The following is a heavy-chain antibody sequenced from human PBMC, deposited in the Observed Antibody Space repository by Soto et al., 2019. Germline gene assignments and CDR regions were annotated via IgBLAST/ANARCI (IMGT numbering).Heavy chain of an antibody. V-gene: IGHV4-61*01. CDR1: GGSVNSDNFY. CDR2: IYYTGST. Sequence: SETLSLTCTASGGSVNSDNFYWSWIRQPPGRGLEWIGYIYYTGSTNYNPSLKSRVTISIDTSRNQFSLKLSSVTAADTAVYYCAREFSNSPEAFDSWGQGSLVTVSS. J-gene: IGHJ4*02. D-gene: IGHD6-6*01. CDR3: AREFSNSPEAFDS.